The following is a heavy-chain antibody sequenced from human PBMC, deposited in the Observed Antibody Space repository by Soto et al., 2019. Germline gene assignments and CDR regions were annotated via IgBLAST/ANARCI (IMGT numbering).Heavy chain of an antibody. CDR2: IYYSGST. CDR1: GGSISSGGYY. V-gene: IGHV4-31*03. D-gene: IGHD3-16*02. CDR3: ASHPKASVWGSYREYYFDY. Sequence: QVQLQESGPGLVKPSQTLSLTCTVSGGSISSGGYYWSWIRQHPGKGLEWIGYIYYSGSTYYNPSLKSRVTISVDTSKNQFSLKLSSVTAADTAVYYCASHPKASVWGSYREYYFDYWGQGTLVTVSS. J-gene: IGHJ4*02.